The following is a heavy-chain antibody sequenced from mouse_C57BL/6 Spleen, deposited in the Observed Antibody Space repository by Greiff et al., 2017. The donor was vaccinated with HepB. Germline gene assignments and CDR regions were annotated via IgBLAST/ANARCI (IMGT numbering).Heavy chain of an antibody. V-gene: IGHV3-6*01. CDR2: ISYDGSN. CDR3: ARDGYYVLYAMDY. J-gene: IGHJ4*01. Sequence: VQLQESGPGLVKPSQSLSLTCSVTGYSITSGYYWNWIRQFPGNKLEWMGYISYDGSNNYNPSLKNRISITRDTSKNQFFLKLNSVTTEDTATYYCARDGYYVLYAMDYWGQGTSVTVSS. D-gene: IGHD2-3*01. CDR1: GYSITSGYY.